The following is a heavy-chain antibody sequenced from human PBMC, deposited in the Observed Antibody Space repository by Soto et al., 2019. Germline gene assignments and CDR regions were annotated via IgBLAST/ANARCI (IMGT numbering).Heavy chain of an antibody. CDR2: INAGNGNT. J-gene: IGHJ6*02. V-gene: IGHV1-3*01. D-gene: IGHD2-2*02. CDR3: ARNADIGDIGLVPAAINAMDG. Sequence: ASVKVSCKASGYAFTSYAMHWVRQAPGQRLEWMGWINAGNGNTKYSQKFQGRVTITRDTSASTAYMELSSLRSEDTAVYYCARNADIGDIGLVPAAINAMDGWARGTTVTFSS. CDR1: GYAFTSYA.